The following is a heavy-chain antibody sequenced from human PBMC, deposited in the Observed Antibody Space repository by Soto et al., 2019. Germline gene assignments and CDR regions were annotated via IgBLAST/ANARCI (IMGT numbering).Heavy chain of an antibody. D-gene: IGHD2-2*01. Sequence: GESLKISCKGSGYSFTSYWIGWVRQMPGKGLEWMGIIYPGDSDTRYSPSFQGQVTTSADKSISTAYLQWSSLKASDTAMHYCARGPAALRAHDAFDIWGQGTMVTVSS. CDR2: IYPGDSDT. J-gene: IGHJ3*02. CDR3: ARGPAALRAHDAFDI. CDR1: GYSFTSYW. V-gene: IGHV5-51*01.